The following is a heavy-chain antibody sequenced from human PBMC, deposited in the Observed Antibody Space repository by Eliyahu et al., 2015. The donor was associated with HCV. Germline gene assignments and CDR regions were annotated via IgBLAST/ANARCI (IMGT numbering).Heavy chain of an antibody. CDR2: I. Sequence: QVQLVQSGGEVKKPGASVKVSCEASGYTFSSYGIDWVRQAPGQGLEWMGWIRVTMTTDASTTTAYMELRSLRSDDTAVYYCALRSVSGSSFNWGQGTLVTVSS. CDR1: GYTFSSYG. J-gene: IGHJ4*02. D-gene: IGHD2/OR15-2a*01. V-gene: IGHV1-18*01. CDR3: ALRSVSGSSFN.